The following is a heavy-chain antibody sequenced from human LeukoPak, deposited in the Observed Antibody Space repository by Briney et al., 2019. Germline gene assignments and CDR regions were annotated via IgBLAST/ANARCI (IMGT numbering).Heavy chain of an antibody. CDR1: GFTFSSYA. CDR3: AREGDGDPIDY. CDR2: ISGSGGST. Sequence: GGSLRLSGAASGFTFSSYAMSWVRQAPGKGLEWVSAISGSGGSTYYADSVKCRFTISRDNSKNTLYLQMNSLRAEDTAVYYCAREGDGDPIDYWGQGTLVTVSS. D-gene: IGHD4-17*01. V-gene: IGHV3-23*01. J-gene: IGHJ4*02.